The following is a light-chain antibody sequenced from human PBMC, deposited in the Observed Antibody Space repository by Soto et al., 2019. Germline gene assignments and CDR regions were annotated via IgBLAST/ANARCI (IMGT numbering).Light chain of an antibody. J-gene: IGKJ5*01. CDR1: QSVSSTS. CDR3: QQYGSSPIT. Sequence: EIVLTQSPGTLSLSPGERATLSCRASQSVSSTSLAWYQQKPGQAPRLLIYGASTRATGIPDRFSGSGSGTDFTLTISRVEPEDFALYYCQQYGSSPITFGQGTRLEIK. CDR2: GAS. V-gene: IGKV3-20*01.